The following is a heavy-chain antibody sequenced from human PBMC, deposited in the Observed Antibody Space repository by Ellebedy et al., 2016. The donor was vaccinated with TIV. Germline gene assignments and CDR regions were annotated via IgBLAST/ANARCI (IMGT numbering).Heavy chain of an antibody. J-gene: IGHJ4*02. D-gene: IGHD6-13*01. Sequence: SETLSLXXAVYGGSFSGYYWSWIRQPPGKGLEWIGEINHSGSTNYNPFLKSRVTISVDTSKNQFSLKLSSVTAADTAVYYCARDRRGAAAGTDYWGQGTLVTVSS. CDR3: ARDRRGAAAGTDY. CDR2: INHSGST. V-gene: IGHV4-34*01. CDR1: GGSFSGYY.